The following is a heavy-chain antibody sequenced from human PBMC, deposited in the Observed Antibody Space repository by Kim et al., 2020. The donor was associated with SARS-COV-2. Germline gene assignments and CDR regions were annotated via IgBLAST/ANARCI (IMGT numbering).Heavy chain of an antibody. V-gene: IGHV3-73*01. CDR3: NSVPATTSAIWDAFDI. D-gene: IGHD1-1*01. J-gene: IGHJ3*02. Sequence: GGSLRLSCAASGFTFSGSAIHWVRQASGKGLAWVGRIRSKANSYATDYAASVRGRFSISRDDSKNTAYLQMNNLKTDGTAVYYCNSVPATTSAIWDAFDICGRETKVTVSS. CDR1: GFTFSGSA. CDR2: IRSKANSYAT.